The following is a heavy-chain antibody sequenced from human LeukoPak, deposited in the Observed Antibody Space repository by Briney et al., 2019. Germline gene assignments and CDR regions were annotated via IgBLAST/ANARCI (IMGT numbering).Heavy chain of an antibody. D-gene: IGHD5-18*01. Sequence: SETLSLTCTVSGGSITNNNYYWGWIRQPPGKGLEWIGSIYYSGTTYYNPSLKSRVTISIDTSKNQFSLKVTSVTAADTAVYYCARGPRGYSYGYSDAFDIWGQGTMVTVSS. CDR2: IYYSGTT. J-gene: IGHJ3*02. V-gene: IGHV4-39*07. CDR3: ARGPRGYSYGYSDAFDI. CDR1: GGSITNNNYY.